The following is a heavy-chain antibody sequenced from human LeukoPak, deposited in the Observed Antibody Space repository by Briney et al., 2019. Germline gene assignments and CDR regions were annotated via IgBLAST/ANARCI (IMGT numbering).Heavy chain of an antibody. CDR2: IKQDGSDN. J-gene: IGHJ5*02. CDR1: GFTFINAW. V-gene: IGHV3-7*01. CDR3: ASAASYYFGSGIRYYWFDP. D-gene: IGHD3-10*01. Sequence: PGRSLRLSCAASGFTFINAWMSWVRQAPGVWLEWVANIKQDGSDNFHVDSVKGRFTISRDNAKNSLFLQMNSLRPEDTAVYYCASAASYYFGSGIRYYWFDPWGQGTLVTVSS.